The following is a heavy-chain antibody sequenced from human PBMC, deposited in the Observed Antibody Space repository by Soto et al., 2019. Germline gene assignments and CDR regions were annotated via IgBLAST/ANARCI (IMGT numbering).Heavy chain of an antibody. J-gene: IGHJ5*02. V-gene: IGHV4-31*03. CDR2: IYYSGST. CDR3: ARVSYYYDSSGPKVSWFDP. Sequence: SETLSLTCTVSCGSISSGGYYWSWIRQHPGKGLEWIGYIYYSGSTYYNPSLKSRVTISVDTSKNQFSLKLSSVTAADTAVYYCARVSYYYDSSGPKVSWFDPWGQGTLVTVSS. CDR1: CGSISSGGYY. D-gene: IGHD3-22*01.